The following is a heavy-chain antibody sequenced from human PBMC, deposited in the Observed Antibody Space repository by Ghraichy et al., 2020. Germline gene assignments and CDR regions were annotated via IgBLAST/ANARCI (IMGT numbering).Heavy chain of an antibody. Sequence: ASVKVSCKASGYTFTSYGISWVRQAPGQGLEWMGWISAYNGNTNYAQKLQGRVTMTTDTSTSTAYMELRSLRSDDTAVYYCARDSPDQIVVVPAAREGIDYWGQGTLVTVSS. CDR1: GYTFTSYG. CDR2: ISAYNGNT. D-gene: IGHD2-2*01. J-gene: IGHJ4*02. CDR3: ARDSPDQIVVVPAAREGIDY. V-gene: IGHV1-18*01.